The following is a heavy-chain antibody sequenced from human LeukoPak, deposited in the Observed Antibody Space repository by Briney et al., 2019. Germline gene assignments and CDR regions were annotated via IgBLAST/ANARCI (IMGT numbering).Heavy chain of an antibody. CDR2: IRYDGSNK. V-gene: IGHV3-30*02. CDR3: AKSTLPVGSHPDY. J-gene: IGHJ4*02. Sequence: PSGGSLRLSCAASGFTFSSYGMHWVRQAPGKGLEWVAFIRYDGSNKYYADSVKGRFTISRDNSKNTLYLQMNSLRAEDTAVYYCAKSTLPVGSHPDYWGQGTLVTVSS. D-gene: IGHD1-26*01. CDR1: GFTFSSYG.